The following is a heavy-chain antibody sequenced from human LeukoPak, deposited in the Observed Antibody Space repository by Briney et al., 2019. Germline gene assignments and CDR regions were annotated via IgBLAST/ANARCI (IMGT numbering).Heavy chain of an antibody. Sequence: SETLSLTCTVSGYSISSGYYWGWIRQPPGKGLEWIGSIYHSGSTYYNPSLKSRVTISVDTSKDHFSLKLSSVTAADTAVYYCARRRKYYYDSSGYFPWGQGTLVTVSS. CDR1: GYSISSGYY. CDR3: ARRRKYYYDSSGYFP. V-gene: IGHV4-38-2*02. J-gene: IGHJ5*02. CDR2: IYHSGST. D-gene: IGHD3-22*01.